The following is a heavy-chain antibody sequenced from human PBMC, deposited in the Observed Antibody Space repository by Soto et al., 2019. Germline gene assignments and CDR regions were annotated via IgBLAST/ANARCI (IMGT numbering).Heavy chain of an antibody. CDR2: INPSGGRT. CDR3: AGVYHYDSSGYYDY. J-gene: IGHJ4*02. V-gene: IGHV1-46*01. Sequence: ASVKVSCKASGHSFTTYYMHWVRQAPGQGLEWMGIINPSGGRTTYAQKFQGRVTMTRDTSTSTFHMELSSLTSEDTAVYYCAGVYHYDSSGYYDYWGQGTLVTVSS. CDR1: GHSFTTYY. D-gene: IGHD3-22*01.